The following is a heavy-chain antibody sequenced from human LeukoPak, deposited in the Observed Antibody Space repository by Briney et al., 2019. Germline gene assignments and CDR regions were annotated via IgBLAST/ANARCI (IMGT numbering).Heavy chain of an antibody. CDR3: ARTIYYYESTSYFSDAFDV. CDR1: GFTLSGHS. V-gene: IGHV3-21*01. CDR2: ISPTSAYI. Sequence: GSLRLSCAATGFTLSGHSMNWVRQAPGKGLDWVSSISPTSAYIYYQDSVKGRFTISRDDAKNSLYLEMDSLRAEDTAVYYCARTIYYYESTSYFSDAFDVWGQGTMATVSS. D-gene: IGHD3-22*01. J-gene: IGHJ3*01.